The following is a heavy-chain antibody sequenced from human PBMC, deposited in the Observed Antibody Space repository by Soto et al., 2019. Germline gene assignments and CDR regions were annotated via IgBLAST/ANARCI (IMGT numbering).Heavy chain of an antibody. CDR2: INHSGST. V-gene: IGHV4-34*01. J-gene: IGHJ6*03. CDR3: ARAGKIPLYYYYYMDV. CDR1: GGSFSGYY. Sequence: PSETLSLTCAVYGGSFSGYYWSWIRQPPGKGLEWIGEINHSGSTNYNPSLKSRVTISVDTSKNQFSLKLSSVTAADTAVYYCARAGKIPLYYYYYMDVWGKGTTVTVSS.